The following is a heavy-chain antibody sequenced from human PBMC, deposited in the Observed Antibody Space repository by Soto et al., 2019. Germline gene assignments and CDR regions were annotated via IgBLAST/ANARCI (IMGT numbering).Heavy chain of an antibody. V-gene: IGHV4-30-4*01. CDR3: ARGGDYGEWFDP. CDR1: GGSISSGDYY. D-gene: IGHD4-17*01. J-gene: IGHJ5*02. Sequence: QVQLQESGPGLVKPSQTLSLTCTVSGGSISSGDYYWSWIRQPPGKGLEWIGYIYYSGSTHYNPSPKSRRTQSVDPPENQFSLKLSSVTAADTAVYHCARGGDYGEWFDPWGQGTLGTVSS. CDR2: IYYSGST.